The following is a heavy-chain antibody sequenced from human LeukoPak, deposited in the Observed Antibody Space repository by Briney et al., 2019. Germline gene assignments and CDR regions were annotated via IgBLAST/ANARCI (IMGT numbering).Heavy chain of an antibody. Sequence: GGSLRLSCAASGFTFSSYSMNWVRQAPGKGLEWVSSISSSSSYIYYADSVKGRFTISRDNAKSSLYLQMNSLRAEDTAVYYCARDLRGSGSYLRPDAFDIWGQGTMVTVSS. CDR2: ISSSSSYI. CDR3: ARDLRGSGSYLRPDAFDI. D-gene: IGHD1-26*01. J-gene: IGHJ3*02. CDR1: GFTFSSYS. V-gene: IGHV3-21*01.